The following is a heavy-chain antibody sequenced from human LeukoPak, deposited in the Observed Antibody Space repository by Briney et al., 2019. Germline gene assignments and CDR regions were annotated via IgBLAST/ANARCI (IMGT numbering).Heavy chain of an antibody. V-gene: IGHV1-2*02. Sequence: ASVKVSCKASGYTFTSYEINWVRQATGEGLEWMGWMNPNSGGTNYAQKFQGRVTMTRDTSISTAYMELSRLRSDDTAVYYCARDFSSSGEYYFDYWGQGTLVTVSS. CDR3: ARDFSSSGEYYFDY. CDR1: GYTFTSYE. CDR2: MNPNSGGT. D-gene: IGHD3-3*01. J-gene: IGHJ4*02.